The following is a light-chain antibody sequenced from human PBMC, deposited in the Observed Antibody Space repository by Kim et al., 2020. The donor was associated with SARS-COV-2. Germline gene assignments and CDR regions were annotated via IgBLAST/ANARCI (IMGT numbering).Light chain of an antibody. CDR2: DND. J-gene: IGLJ1*01. V-gene: IGLV1-51*01. Sequence: QSVLTQPPSVSAAPGQKVTISCSGSSSNIENNYVSWYQQLPGTAPKLLIFDNDERSSGIPDRFSGSKSGTSATLGITGLQTGDEADYYCGTWDSNLSVYVFGTGTKVTVL. CDR3: GTWDSNLSVYV. CDR1: SSNIENNY.